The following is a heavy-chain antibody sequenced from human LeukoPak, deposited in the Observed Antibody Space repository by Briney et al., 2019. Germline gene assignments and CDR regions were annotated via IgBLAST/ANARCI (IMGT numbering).Heavy chain of an antibody. Sequence: PGGYLRLXCTASGLTCSTSGFNWVRRAPGKGLESVASIGPTGSDRYHADSIKGRFTISRDNANNFLYLQMNSLRAEDTAVYYCATETNGRHYDYWGQGTLLTVSS. CDR2: IGPTGSDR. CDR3: ATETNGRHYDY. J-gene: IGHJ4*02. V-gene: IGHV3-21*06. CDR1: GLTCSTSG. D-gene: IGHD1-14*01.